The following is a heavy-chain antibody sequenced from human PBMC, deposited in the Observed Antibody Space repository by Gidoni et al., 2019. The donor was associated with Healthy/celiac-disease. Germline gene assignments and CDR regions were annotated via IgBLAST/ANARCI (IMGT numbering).Heavy chain of an antibody. V-gene: IGHV4-30-2*01. Sequence: LQLQESGSGLVKPSQTLSLTCAVYGGSISSGGYSWRWIRQPPGKGLEWIGYIYHRWSTSYTPSLKSRVTISVDRSKNQFALKLSSVTAADTAVYYCARGSSGMGYNGFDPWGQGTLVTVSS. J-gene: IGHJ5*02. CDR3: ARGSSGMGYNGFDP. CDR1: GGSISSGGYS. D-gene: IGHD3-10*01. CDR2: IYHRWST.